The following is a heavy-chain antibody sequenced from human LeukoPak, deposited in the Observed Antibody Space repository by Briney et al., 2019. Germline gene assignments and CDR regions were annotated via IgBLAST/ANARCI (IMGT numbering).Heavy chain of an antibody. CDR2: ISAYNGNT. V-gene: IGHV1-18*04. CDR3: ARHSQLRYFDWFPHFDI. J-gene: IGHJ3*02. Sequence: AASVRVSCKASGYTFTSYYMHWVRQAPGQGLEWMGWISAYNGNTNYAQKLQGRVTMTTDTSTSTAYMELRSLRSDDTAVYYCARHSQLRYFDWFPHFDIWGQGTMVTVSS. CDR1: GYTFTSYY. D-gene: IGHD3-9*01.